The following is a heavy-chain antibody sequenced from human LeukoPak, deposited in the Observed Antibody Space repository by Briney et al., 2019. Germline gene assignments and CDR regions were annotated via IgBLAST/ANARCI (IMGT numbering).Heavy chain of an antibody. D-gene: IGHD4-11*01. CDR2: ISYDGSNK. CDR1: GFTFSSYA. J-gene: IGHJ4*02. CDR3: ARWVTPDYTTLGDFDY. Sequence: GGSLRLSCAASGFTFSSYAMHWVRQAPGKGLEWVAVISYDGSNKYYADSVKGRFTISRDNSKNTLYLQMNSLRAEDTAVYYCARWVTPDYTTLGDFDYWGQGTLVTVSS. V-gene: IGHV3-30-3*01.